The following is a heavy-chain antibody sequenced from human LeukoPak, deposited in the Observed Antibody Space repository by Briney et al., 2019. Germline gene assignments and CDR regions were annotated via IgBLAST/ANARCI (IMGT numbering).Heavy chain of an antibody. V-gene: IGHV4-59*01. J-gene: IGHJ4*02. D-gene: IGHD1-26*01. Sequence: PSETLSLTCTVSGGSISSYYWSWIRQPPGRGLEWIGYIYYSGSTNYNPSLKSRVTISVDTSKNQFSLKLSSVTAADTAVYYCARDGVSGSYQDYWGQGTRVTVSS. CDR1: GGSISSYY. CDR3: ARDGVSGSYQDY. CDR2: IYYSGST.